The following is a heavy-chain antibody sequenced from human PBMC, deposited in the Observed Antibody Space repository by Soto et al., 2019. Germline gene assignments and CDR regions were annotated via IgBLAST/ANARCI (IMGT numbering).Heavy chain of an antibody. V-gene: IGHV4-59*08. CDR3: ARHIASSSWYGWYFDL. D-gene: IGHD6-13*01. CDR1: GGSISSYY. J-gene: IGHJ2*01. Sequence: QVQPQESGPGLVKPSETLSLTCTVSGGSISSYYWSWIRQPPGKGLEWIGYIYYSGSTNYNPSLKSRVTTSVDTSKNQFSLKLSSVTAADTAVYYCARHIASSSWYGWYFDLWGRGTLVTVSS. CDR2: IYYSGST.